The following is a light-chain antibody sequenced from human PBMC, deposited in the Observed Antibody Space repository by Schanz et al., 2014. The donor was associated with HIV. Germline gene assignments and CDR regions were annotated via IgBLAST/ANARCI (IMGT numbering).Light chain of an antibody. V-gene: IGLV1-40*01. J-gene: IGLJ2*01. CDR2: ANS. CDR1: SSNIGSVYD. Sequence: QSVLTQPPSVSGTPGQRVTIFCSGSSSNIGSVYDVHWYQQLPGTAPKHLIFANSDRPSGVPDRFSGSKSGTSASLAINGLQSEDEADYYCQSYDSSLKKVFGGGTKLTVL. CDR3: QSYDSSLKKV.